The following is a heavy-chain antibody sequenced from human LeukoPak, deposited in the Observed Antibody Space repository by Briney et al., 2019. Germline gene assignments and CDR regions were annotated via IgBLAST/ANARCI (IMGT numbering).Heavy chain of an antibody. CDR2: IYSTGST. D-gene: IGHD6-13*01. CDR3: ARQIASAGTAGFDC. CDR1: GGSISSYY. J-gene: IGHJ4*02. Sequence: PSETLSLTCTVSGGSISSYYWSWIRQPAGRGLEWIGRIYSTGSTNYNPSLKSRVTMSVDTSKNQFSLRLRSVTAADTAVYYCARQIASAGTAGFDCWGQGALVTVSS. V-gene: IGHV4-4*07.